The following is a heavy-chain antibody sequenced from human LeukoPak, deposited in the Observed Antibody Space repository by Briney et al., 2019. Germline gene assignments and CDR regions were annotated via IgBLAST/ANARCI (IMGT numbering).Heavy chain of an antibody. Sequence: SETLSLTCTVSGGSISSGGYYCSWIRQHPGKGLEWIGYIYYSGSTYYNPSLKSRVTISVDTSKNQFSLKLSSVTAADTAVYYCARGDYDILTPYYFDYWGQGTLVTVSS. CDR2: IYYSGST. CDR1: GGSISSGGYY. D-gene: IGHD3-9*01. V-gene: IGHV4-31*03. J-gene: IGHJ4*02. CDR3: ARGDYDILTPYYFDY.